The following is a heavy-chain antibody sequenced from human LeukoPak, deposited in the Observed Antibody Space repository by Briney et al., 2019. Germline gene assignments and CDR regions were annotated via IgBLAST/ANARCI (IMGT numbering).Heavy chain of an antibody. J-gene: IGHJ6*03. V-gene: IGHV4-38-2*01. Sequence: SETLSLTCAVSGYSISNGYYWVWIRQPPVRGLEWIGSLYHSDSAYYNTSLRSRVSMSVDTSKNQFSLTLSFVTAADTAVYYCARQHDSYYYYYIDVWGSGTTVTVSS. CDR1: GYSISNGYY. CDR2: LYHSDSA. CDR3: ARQHDSYYYYYIDV.